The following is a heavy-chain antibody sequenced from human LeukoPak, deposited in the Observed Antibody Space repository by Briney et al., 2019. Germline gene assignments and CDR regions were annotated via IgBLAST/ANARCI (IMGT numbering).Heavy chain of an antibody. V-gene: IGHV1-69*13. Sequence: ASVKVSCKASGYTFTSYAISWVRQAPGQGLEWMGGIIPIFGTANYAQKFQGRVTITADESTSTAYMELSSLRSEDTAVYYCARGEVVPAAGYYFDYWGQGTLVTVSS. D-gene: IGHD2-2*01. CDR3: ARGEVVPAAGYYFDY. CDR2: IIPIFGTA. J-gene: IGHJ4*02. CDR1: GYTFTSYA.